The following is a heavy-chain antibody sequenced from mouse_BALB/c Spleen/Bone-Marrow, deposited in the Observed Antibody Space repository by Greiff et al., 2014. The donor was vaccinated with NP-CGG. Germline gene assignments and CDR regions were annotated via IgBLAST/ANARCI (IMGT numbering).Heavy chain of an antibody. CDR3: SRLSYDYDGAWFAY. CDR2: IGSGGSYT. D-gene: IGHD2-4*01. CDR1: GFTFSSYD. V-gene: IGHV5-6*01. Sequence: SLKLSCAASGFTFSSYDMSWVRQTPDKRLEWVATIGSGGSYTYYPDSVQGRFTISRDHAKNTLYLQMSSLKSEDAAMYYCSRLSYDYDGAWFAYWGQGTLVTVSA. J-gene: IGHJ3*01.